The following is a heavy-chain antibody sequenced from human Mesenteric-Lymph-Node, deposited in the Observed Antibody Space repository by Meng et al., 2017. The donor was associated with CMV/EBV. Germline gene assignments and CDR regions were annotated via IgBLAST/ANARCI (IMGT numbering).Heavy chain of an antibody. CDR2: IYYSGSI. CDR3: ARGRSPGYCSSTSCYSYYYYGMDV. CDR1: GYSISSSNW. D-gene: IGHD2-2*01. J-gene: IGHJ6*02. V-gene: IGHV4-28*05. Sequence: SETLSLTCAVSGYSISSSNWWGWIRQPPGKGLEWIGHIYYSGSIYYNPSLKSRVTMSVDTSKNQFSLKLSSVTAADTAVYYCARGRSPGYCSSTSCYSYYYYGMDVWGQGTTVTVSS.